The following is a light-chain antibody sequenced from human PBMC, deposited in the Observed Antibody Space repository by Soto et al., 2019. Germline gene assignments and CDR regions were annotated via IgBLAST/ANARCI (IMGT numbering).Light chain of an antibody. V-gene: IGLV2-14*01. J-gene: IGLJ1*01. Sequence: QSALTQPASVSGFPGQSITISFTVTISDVVGYNCVSFYQQHPFKAPKLMVYGVIDVPSWFSDRFSGSKSGNTASLTIYGLQAEDEADYYCSSYTSNNKVFGPGTK. CDR2: GVI. CDR1: ISDVVGYNC. CDR3: SSYTSNNKV.